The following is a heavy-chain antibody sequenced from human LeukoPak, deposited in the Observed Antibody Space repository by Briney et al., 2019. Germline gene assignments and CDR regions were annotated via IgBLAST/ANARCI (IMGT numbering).Heavy chain of an antibody. CDR1: GYTFTGYY. D-gene: IGHD6-13*01. Sequence: ASGKVSCKASGYTFTGYYMHWVRQAPGQGLEWMGWINPNSGGTNYAQKFQGRVTMTRDTSISTAYMELSRLRSDATAVYYCARDPEQQLAYFDYWGQGTLVTVSS. J-gene: IGHJ4*02. CDR2: INPNSGGT. V-gene: IGHV1-2*02. CDR3: ARDPEQQLAYFDY.